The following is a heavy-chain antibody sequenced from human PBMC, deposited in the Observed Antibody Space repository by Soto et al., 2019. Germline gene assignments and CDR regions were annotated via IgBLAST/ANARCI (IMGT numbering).Heavy chain of an antibody. V-gene: IGHV1-69*02. J-gene: IGHJ4*02. CDR1: GGTFSSYT. CDR3: AIEKSPHDDYIWGSYGNDY. Sequence: ASVKVSCKASGGTFSSYTISWVRQAPGQGLEWMGRIIPILGIANYAQKFQGRVTITADKSTSTAYMELSSLRSEDTAVYYCAIEKSPHDDYIWGSYGNDYWGQGTLVTVSS. D-gene: IGHD3-16*01. CDR2: IIPILGIA.